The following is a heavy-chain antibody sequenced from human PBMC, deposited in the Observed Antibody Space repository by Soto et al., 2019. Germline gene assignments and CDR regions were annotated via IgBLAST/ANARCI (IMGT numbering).Heavy chain of an antibody. CDR2: VNPSGGHT. V-gene: IGHV1-46*01. D-gene: IGHD2-21*02. Sequence: QVQLVQSGAEVKKPGASVKVSCKASGDTFTDYYIHWVRQAPGQGLEWMGTVNPSGGHTTYAQHFLGRMTMTRDTSTSTLYMELTSLTSEDTAIYYCARGGHVVVVTAALDYWGQGTPVTSSS. CDR3: ARGGHVVVVTAALDY. J-gene: IGHJ4*02. CDR1: GDTFTDYY.